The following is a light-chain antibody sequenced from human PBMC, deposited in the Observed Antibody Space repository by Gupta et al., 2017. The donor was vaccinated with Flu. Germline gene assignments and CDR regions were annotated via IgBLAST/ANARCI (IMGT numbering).Light chain of an antibody. V-gene: IGKV3D-15*01. CDR1: QSVRSN. Sequence: ATLSVSLGERATLSCRTSQSVRSNLAWFQQKPGRAPRLLIYNASTRATDIPARFSGSGYGTEFTLTITSRQSEDCAVYYCQQDHNWPPLTFGEGTKVEIK. CDR3: QQDHNWPPLT. CDR2: NAS. J-gene: IGKJ4*01.